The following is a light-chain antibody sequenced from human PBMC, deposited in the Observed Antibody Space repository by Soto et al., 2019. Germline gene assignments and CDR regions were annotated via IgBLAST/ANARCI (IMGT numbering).Light chain of an antibody. CDR2: HTS. Sequence: RVMTQSPDTLSLSPGERATLSCSASETVRSNLACYQQKPGQARRLLIYHTSSRAAGIPARCSGSRSGTEFTLTINSLQSEDFAVYYCQRYNNWPLTFGGGTRVDI. J-gene: IGKJ4*01. V-gene: IGKV3-15*01. CDR1: ETVRSN. CDR3: QRYNNWPLT.